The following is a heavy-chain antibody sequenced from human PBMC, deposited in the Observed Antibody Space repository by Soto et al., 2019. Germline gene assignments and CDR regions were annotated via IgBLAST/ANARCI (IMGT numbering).Heavy chain of an antibody. CDR1: GYTFSSYA. J-gene: IGHJ4*02. CDR2: ISGYNGNT. Sequence: QVQLVQSGAEVKRPGASVKVPCKASGYTFSSYAISWVRQAPGQGLEWMGWISGYNGNTNYAQKFQGRVSMTTDTSTSTVYMELRSLRSADTAVYYCARGMGPSPDLYYWGQGTLVTVSS. D-gene: IGHD2-2*01. V-gene: IGHV1-18*01. CDR3: ARGMGPSPDLYY.